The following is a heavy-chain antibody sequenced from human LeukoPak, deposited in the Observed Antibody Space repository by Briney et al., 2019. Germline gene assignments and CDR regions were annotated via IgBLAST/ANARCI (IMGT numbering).Heavy chain of an antibody. J-gene: IGHJ4*02. CDR3: ARDHCSPGTCLGGH. Sequence: GASVKVSCKASGDTFIPYTFSWVQQAPGQGLEWIGRIIPSLDVANYAHKFQGRVTLEVTSLRSEDTAIYYCARDHCSPGTCLGGHWGQGTLVTVSS. CDR1: GDTFIPYT. D-gene: IGHD2-15*01. CDR2: IIPSLDVA. V-gene: IGHV1-69*04.